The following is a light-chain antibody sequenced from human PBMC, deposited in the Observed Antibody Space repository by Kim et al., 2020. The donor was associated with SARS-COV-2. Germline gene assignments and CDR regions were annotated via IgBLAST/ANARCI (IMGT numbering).Light chain of an antibody. J-gene: IGLJ3*02. CDR2: SND. CDR1: SSNIGNNT. Sequence: ELTQPPSASGTPGQRVTISCSGSSSNIGNNTVNWYKQLPGTAPRLLIYSNDERPSGVPDRFSGSKSGTSASLAIRGLQSEDEAHYYCAAWDDSLNGWVFGGGTQLTVL. CDR3: AAWDDSLNGWV. V-gene: IGLV1-44*01.